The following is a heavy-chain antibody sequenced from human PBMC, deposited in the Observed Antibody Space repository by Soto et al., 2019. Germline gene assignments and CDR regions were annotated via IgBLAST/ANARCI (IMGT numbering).Heavy chain of an antibody. Sequence: TGGSLRHSCTASGFIVSDTYVNWVRQATGKGLEWVSVISNRGDTHYADSVRGRFSLSRDISDNTLHLQMNNLRVEDTAVYYCAREPRYCRGGSCSITGDAYDILGQGTMVTVSS. D-gene: IGHD2-15*01. CDR1: GFIVSDTY. CDR3: AREPRYCRGGSCSITGDAYDI. CDR2: ISNRGDT. J-gene: IGHJ3*02. V-gene: IGHV3-66*01.